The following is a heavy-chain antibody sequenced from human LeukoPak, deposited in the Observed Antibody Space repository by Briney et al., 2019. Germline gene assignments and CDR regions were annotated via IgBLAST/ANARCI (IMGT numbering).Heavy chain of an antibody. CDR1: GGPFSGYY. CDR2: INHSGST. Sequence: SETLSLTCAVYGGPFSGYYWRWIRQPPGKGLEWIGEINHSGSTNYNPSLKSRVTISVDTSKNQFSLKLSSVTAADTAVYYCARGSGYSGSSLQYYYYYMDVWGKGTTVTVSS. D-gene: IGHD5-12*01. V-gene: IGHV4-34*01. J-gene: IGHJ6*03. CDR3: ARGSGYSGSSLQYYYYYMDV.